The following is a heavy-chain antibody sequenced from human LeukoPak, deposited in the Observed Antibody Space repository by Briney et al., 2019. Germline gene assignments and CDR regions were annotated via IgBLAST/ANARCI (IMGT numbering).Heavy chain of an antibody. Sequence: SETLSLTCAVYGGSFSGYYWSWVRQPPGKGLEWIGEINHSGSTNYNPSLKSRVTISVDTSKNQFSLKLSSVTAADTAVYYCARAPHYCGSGSLDYWGQGTLVTVSS. D-gene: IGHD3-10*01. V-gene: IGHV4-34*01. J-gene: IGHJ4*02. CDR1: GGSFSGYY. CDR2: INHSGST. CDR3: ARAPHYCGSGSLDY.